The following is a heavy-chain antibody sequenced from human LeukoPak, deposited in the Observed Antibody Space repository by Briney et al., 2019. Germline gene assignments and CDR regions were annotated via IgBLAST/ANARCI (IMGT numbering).Heavy chain of an antibody. J-gene: IGHJ4*02. CDR2: IGTAGDT. CDR1: GFTFSSYD. D-gene: IGHD2-15*01. CDR3: ARCHPYCSGGSCYCDYFDY. V-gene: IGHV3-13*01. Sequence: GGSLRLSCAASGFTFSSYDMHWVRQAAGKGLEWVSAIGTAGDTYYPGSVKGRFTISRENAKNSLYLQMNSLRAGDTAVYYCARCHPYCSGGSCYCDYFDYWGQGTLVTVSS.